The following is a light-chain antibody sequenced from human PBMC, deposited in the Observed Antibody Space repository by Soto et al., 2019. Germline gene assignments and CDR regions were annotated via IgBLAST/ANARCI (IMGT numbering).Light chain of an antibody. V-gene: IGLV1-44*01. CDR2: NND. Sequence: QSVLTQAPSASGTRGQRVTISCSGSNSNIGSNTVSWYQQVPGTAPKVLIYNNDQRPSGVPDRLSGSKSGTSASLAIGGLQSEDEADYYCAAWDGSLNGWVFGGGTKVTVL. CDR1: NSNIGSNT. CDR3: AAWDGSLNGWV. J-gene: IGLJ3*02.